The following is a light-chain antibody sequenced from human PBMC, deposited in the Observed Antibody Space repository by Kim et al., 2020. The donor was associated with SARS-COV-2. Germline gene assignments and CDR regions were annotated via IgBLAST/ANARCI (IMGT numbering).Light chain of an antibody. CDR3: GSYVGNNNFV. CDR1: SSEVGGYNI. J-gene: IGLJ1*01. V-gene: IGLV2-8*01. Sequence: QSVTISCTGTSSEVGGYNIVSGYQHHPGKAPKLMIYEVTTRPSGVPDRFSGSKSGNTASLTVSGLQAEDEADYYCGSYVGNNNFVFGTGTKVTVL. CDR2: EVT.